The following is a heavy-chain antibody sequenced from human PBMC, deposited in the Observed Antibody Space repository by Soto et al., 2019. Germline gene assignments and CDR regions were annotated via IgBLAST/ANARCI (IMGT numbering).Heavy chain of an antibody. CDR2: ISYDGSNK. V-gene: IGHV3-30*18. Sequence: QVQLVESGGGVVQPGRSLRLSCAASGFTFSSYGMHWVRQAPGKGLEWVAVISYDGSNKYYADSVKGRFTISRDNSKNTLYLQMNSLRAEDTAVYYCAKHQDVASHFPFDYWGQGTLVTVSS. CDR1: GFTFSSYG. J-gene: IGHJ4*02. CDR3: AKHQDVASHFPFDY. D-gene: IGHD6-6*01.